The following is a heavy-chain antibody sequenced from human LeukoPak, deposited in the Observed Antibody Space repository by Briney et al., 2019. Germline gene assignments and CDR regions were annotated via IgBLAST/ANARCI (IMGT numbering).Heavy chain of an antibody. CDR1: GFTFSTYW. V-gene: IGHV3-74*01. CDR3: ATSARTYLGSSLDY. D-gene: IGHD2-15*01. CDR2: ISSDASIT. J-gene: IGHJ4*02. Sequence: GGSLRLSCAASGFTFSTYWMHWVRQDPGKGLVWVSRISSDASITSYADPVKGRFTISRDNAKNTLYLQMNSLRAEDTALYYCATSARTYLGSSLDYWGQGTLVTVSP.